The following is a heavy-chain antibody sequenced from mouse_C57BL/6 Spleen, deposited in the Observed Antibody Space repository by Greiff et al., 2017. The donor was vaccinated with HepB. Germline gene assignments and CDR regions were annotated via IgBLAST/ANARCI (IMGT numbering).Heavy chain of an antibody. V-gene: IGHV1-61*01. J-gene: IGHJ1*03. CDR3: TSRGLFDV. D-gene: IGHD3-1*01. CDR1: GYTFTSYW. CDR2: IYPSDSET. Sequence: VQLQQPGAELVRPGSSVKLSCKASGYTFTSYWMDWVKQRPGQGLAWIGNIYPSDSETHYNQKFKDKATLTVDKSSSTAYMQLSSLTSEDSAVYYWTSRGLFDVWGTGTTVTVSS.